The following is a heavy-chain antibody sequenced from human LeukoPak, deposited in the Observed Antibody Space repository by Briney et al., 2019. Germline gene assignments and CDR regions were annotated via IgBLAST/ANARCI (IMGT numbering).Heavy chain of an antibody. J-gene: IGHJ4*02. CDR3: ARVAMGAATELFDY. Sequence: GASVKVSCKASGYAFTGYYMHWVRQAPGQGLEWMGWINPNSGGTNYAQKFQGWVTMTRDTSISTAYMELSRLRSDDTAVYYCARVAMGAATELFDYWGQGTLVTASS. CDR2: INPNSGGT. CDR1: GYAFTGYY. D-gene: IGHD2-15*01. V-gene: IGHV1-2*04.